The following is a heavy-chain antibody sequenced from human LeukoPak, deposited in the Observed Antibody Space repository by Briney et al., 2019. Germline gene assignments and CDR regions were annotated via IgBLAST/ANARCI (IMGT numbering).Heavy chain of an antibody. J-gene: IGHJ4*02. Sequence: ASVKVSCKASGYTFTSFSITWVRQAPGQGLEWMGWISAYNGNTNYAQKLQGRVTMTTDTSTSTAYMELSSLRSDATAVYYCARDTYDSSGSLDYWGQGTLVTVSS. CDR3: ARDTYDSSGSLDY. D-gene: IGHD3-22*01. CDR1: GYTFTSFS. V-gene: IGHV1-18*01. CDR2: ISAYNGNT.